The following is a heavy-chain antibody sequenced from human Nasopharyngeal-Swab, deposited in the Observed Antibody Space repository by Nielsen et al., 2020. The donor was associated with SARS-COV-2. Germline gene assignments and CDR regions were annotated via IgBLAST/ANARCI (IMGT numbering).Heavy chain of an antibody. J-gene: IGHJ6*02. CDR3: AKDRDSGDDSDDYYHYCGMGV. D-gene: IGHD5-12*01. CDR2: ISGSDHTT. Sequence: GESLKISCAASGFTSSSYAISWLRQAPGKGLEWVSVISGSDHTTYYADSVKGRFTISRDNSKNTVNLQMNSLRVEGTAIYYCAKDRDSGDDSDDYYHYCGMGVWGQGTTVTVFS. CDR1: GFTSSSYA. V-gene: IGHV3-23*01.